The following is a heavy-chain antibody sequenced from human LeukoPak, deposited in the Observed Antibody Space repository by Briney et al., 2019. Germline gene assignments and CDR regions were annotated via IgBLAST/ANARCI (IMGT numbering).Heavy chain of an antibody. CDR1: GGSFSGYY. Sequence: SETLSLTCAVYGGSFSGYYWSWIPEPPGEGREWIGEINHSGSTNYNPSLKSRVTISVDTSKNQFSLKLSSVTAADTAVYYCARTPLWLRFDYWGQGTLVTVSS. CDR3: ARTPLWLRFDY. CDR2: INHSGST. J-gene: IGHJ4*02. D-gene: IGHD5-18*01. V-gene: IGHV4-34*01.